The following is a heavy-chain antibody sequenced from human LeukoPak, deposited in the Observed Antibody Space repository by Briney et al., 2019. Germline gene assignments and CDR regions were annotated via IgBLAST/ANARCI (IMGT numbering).Heavy chain of an antibody. J-gene: IGHJ4*02. V-gene: IGHV3-7*04. Sequence: GGSLSLSCAASGFTFSRFWMSWVRQAPGKGLEWVANIKQDGSEKYYVDSVKGRFTISRDNAKNSLYLQMNSLRAEDTAVFYCARDGTYTDYDPDFDIWGQGTLVTVSS. D-gene: IGHD5-12*01. CDR2: IKQDGSEK. CDR1: GFTFSRFW. CDR3: ARDGTYTDYDPDFDI.